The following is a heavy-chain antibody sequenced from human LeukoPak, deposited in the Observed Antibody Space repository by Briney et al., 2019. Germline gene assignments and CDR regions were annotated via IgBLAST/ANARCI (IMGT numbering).Heavy chain of an antibody. V-gene: IGHV4-30-4*01. D-gene: IGHD6-13*01. CDR3: ASLGRMAAIGTEH. CDR1: GGSISSGDYY. Sequence: PSETLSLTCTVSGGSISSGDYYWSWIRQPPGKGLEWIGYIYYSGSTYYNPSLKSRVTISLDTSKNQFSLKLISVTAADTAVYYCASLGRMAAIGTEHWGQGTLVTVSS. J-gene: IGHJ4*02. CDR2: IYYSGST.